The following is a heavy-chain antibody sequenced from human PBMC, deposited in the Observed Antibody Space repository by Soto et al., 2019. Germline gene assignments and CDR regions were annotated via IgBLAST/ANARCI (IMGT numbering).Heavy chain of an antibody. V-gene: IGHV1-2*02. CDR2: INLKSGDT. Sequence: ASVKVSCKTPAFLFSGYYIHWVRQAPGQGLEWMGWINLKSGDTKYAQSFQGRLTMTRDTSITTVYMELSGLRSDDTAVYFCSSAPAYYTISGYMGYWGQGPLVTVSS. CDR3: SSAPAYYTISGYMGY. D-gene: IGHD3-3*01. J-gene: IGHJ4*02. CDR1: AFLFSGYY.